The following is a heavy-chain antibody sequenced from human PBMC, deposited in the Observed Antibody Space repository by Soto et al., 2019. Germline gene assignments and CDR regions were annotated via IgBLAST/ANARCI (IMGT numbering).Heavy chain of an antibody. Sequence: QVQLQESGPGLVKPSETLSLTCAVSGASIRSYHWSWSRQPAGKGLEWIGRMQHTGNTNYNPSLKSRVTMSVDTSKHQISLKMTSVTAADTAVYFCAKDVSSRRWFDPWGQGILVIVSS. D-gene: IGHD3-16*01. J-gene: IGHJ5*02. CDR3: AKDVSSRRWFDP. CDR1: GASIRSYH. CDR2: MQHTGNT. V-gene: IGHV4-4*07.